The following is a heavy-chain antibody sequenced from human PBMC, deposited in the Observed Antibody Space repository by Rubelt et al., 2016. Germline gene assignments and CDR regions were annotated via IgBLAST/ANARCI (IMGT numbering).Heavy chain of an antibody. CDR2: VFHSGSS. CDR1: GGSIRSYY. V-gene: IGHV4-59*12. Sequence: QVQLQESGPGLVKPSETLSLTCSVSGGSIRSYYWSWIRQPPGKGLEWIGYVFHSGSSNSNPSLKSRVTISADTSKNQFSLRLSSVTAADTAVYYCASADSGNTYTDAFDVWGQGTLVTVSS. CDR3: ASADSGNTYTDAFDV. D-gene: IGHD1-26*01. J-gene: IGHJ3*01.